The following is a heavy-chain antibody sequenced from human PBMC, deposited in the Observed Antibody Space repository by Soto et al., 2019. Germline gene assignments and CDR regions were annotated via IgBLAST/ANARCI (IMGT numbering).Heavy chain of an antibody. V-gene: IGHV1-69*13. CDR2: IIPIFGTA. Sequence: ASVKVSCKASGGTFSSYAISWVRQAPGQGLEWMGGIIPIFGTANYAQKFQGRVTITADESTSTAYMELSSLRSEDTAVYYCARLTTPPAGYSYGGPFDYWGQGTLVTVSS. CDR1: GGTFSSYA. D-gene: IGHD5-18*01. J-gene: IGHJ4*02. CDR3: ARLTTPPAGYSYGGPFDY.